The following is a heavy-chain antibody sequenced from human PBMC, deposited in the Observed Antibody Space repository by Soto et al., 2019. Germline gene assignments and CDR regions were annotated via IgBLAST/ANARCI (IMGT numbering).Heavy chain of an antibody. J-gene: IGHJ4*02. CDR2: IIPIFGTA. CDR3: ARAPYEDDFWSGYYNY. Sequence: ASVKVSCKASGGTFSSYAISWVRQAPGQGLEWMGGIIPIFGTANYAQKFQGRVTITADESTSTAYMELSSLRSEDTAVYYCARAPYEDDFWSGYYNYWGQGTLVTVSS. CDR1: GGTFSSYA. D-gene: IGHD3-3*01. V-gene: IGHV1-69*13.